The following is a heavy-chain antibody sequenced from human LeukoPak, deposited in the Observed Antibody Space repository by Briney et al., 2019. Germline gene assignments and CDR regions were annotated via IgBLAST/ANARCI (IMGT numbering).Heavy chain of an antibody. V-gene: IGHV3-23*01. CDR1: GFTFRNYA. J-gene: IGHJ4*02. Sequence: GGSLRLSCAASGFTFRNYAMSWVRQAPGKGLEWVSAISGSGGSTYYADSVKGRFTFSRDNSKNTLYLQMNSLRAEDTAVYYCANSRDTGYSSGWSNFDYWGQGTLVTVSS. D-gene: IGHD6-19*01. CDR2: ISGSGGST. CDR3: ANSRDTGYSSGWSNFDY.